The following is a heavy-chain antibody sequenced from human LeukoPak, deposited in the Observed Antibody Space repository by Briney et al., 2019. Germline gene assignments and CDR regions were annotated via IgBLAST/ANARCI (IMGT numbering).Heavy chain of an antibody. CDR2: INPSGGST. V-gene: IGHV1-46*01. D-gene: IGHD6-13*01. CDR3: ARYSSSRPGMDV. Sequence: ASVKVSCKASGYTFTSYYMHWVRQAPGQGLEWMGIINPSGGSTSYAQKFQGRVTMTRDTSTSTVYMELNSLRSEDTAVYYCARYSSSRPGMDVWGQGTTVTVSS. CDR1: GYTFTSYY. J-gene: IGHJ6*02.